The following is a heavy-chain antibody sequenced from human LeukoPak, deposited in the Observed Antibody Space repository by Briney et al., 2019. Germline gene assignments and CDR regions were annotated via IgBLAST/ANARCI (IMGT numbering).Heavy chain of an antibody. Sequence: PGGSLRLSCAASGFTFSSYAMSWVRQAPGKGLEWVSAISGSGGSTYYADSVKGRFTISRDNSKNTLYLQMNSLRAEDTAVYYCAKVGRYSSSWYRRGDAFDIWGQGTMVTVSS. J-gene: IGHJ3*02. D-gene: IGHD6-13*01. CDR2: ISGSGGST. CDR3: AKVGRYSSSWYRRGDAFDI. CDR1: GFTFSSYA. V-gene: IGHV3-23*01.